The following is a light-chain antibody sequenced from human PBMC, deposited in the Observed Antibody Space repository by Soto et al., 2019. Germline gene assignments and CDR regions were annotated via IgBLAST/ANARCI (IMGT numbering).Light chain of an antibody. CDR2: DAS. Sequence: EIVLTQSPATLSLSPGERATLSCRASQNVSSYLAWYRQKPGQAPRLLIYDASNMATGIPARFSGSGSGTDFTLTISSLEPEDFAVYYCQQRSNWPLTFGGGTKVEIK. CDR3: QQRSNWPLT. V-gene: IGKV3-11*01. CDR1: QNVSSY. J-gene: IGKJ4*01.